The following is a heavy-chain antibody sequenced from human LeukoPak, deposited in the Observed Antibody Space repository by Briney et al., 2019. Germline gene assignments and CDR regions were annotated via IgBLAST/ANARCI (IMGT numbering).Heavy chain of an antibody. Sequence: SETLSLTCTFSGGSISSSSYYWGWIRQPPGKGLEWIGSIYYSGSTYYNPSLKSRVTISVDTSKNQFSLKLSSVTAADTAVYYCARHVYGSGSYYNPLDYWGQGTLVTVSS. D-gene: IGHD3-10*01. J-gene: IGHJ4*02. CDR3: ARHVYGSGSYYNPLDY. CDR2: IYYSGST. V-gene: IGHV4-39*01. CDR1: GGSISSSSYY.